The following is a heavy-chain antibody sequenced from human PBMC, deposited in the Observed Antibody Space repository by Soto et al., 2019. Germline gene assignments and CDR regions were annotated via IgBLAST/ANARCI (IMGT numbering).Heavy chain of an antibody. J-gene: IGHJ6*03. CDR1: GFTFSSYG. D-gene: IGHD3-3*01. V-gene: IGHV3-33*01. Sequence: EGSLRLSCAASGFTFSSYGMHWVRQAPGKGLEWVAVIWYDGSNKYYADSVKGRFTISRDNSKNTLYLQMNSLRAEDTAVYYCEREANHNYECWSWDYYYYMDVWGKGITVSVS. CDR2: IWYDGSNK. CDR3: EREANHNYECWSWDYYYYMDV.